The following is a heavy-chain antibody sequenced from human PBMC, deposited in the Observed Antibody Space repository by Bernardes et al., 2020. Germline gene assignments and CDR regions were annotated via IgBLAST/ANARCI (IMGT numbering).Heavy chain of an antibody. CDR2: INGDGTYT. CDR3: ARDFDSGSTGV. Sequence: GWSLRLSCAASRFTIRSAWIHWVRQAPGKGLVWVSRINGDGTYTQYADSVKGRFTISRDNAENTVYLQMNSLRAEDTAVYYCARDFDSGSTGVWGKGTTVTVSS. V-gene: IGHV3-74*01. CDR1: RFTIRSAW. J-gene: IGHJ6*04. D-gene: IGHD1-26*01.